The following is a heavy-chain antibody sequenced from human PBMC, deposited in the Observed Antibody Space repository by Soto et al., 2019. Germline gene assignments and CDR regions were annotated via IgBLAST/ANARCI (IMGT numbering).Heavy chain of an antibody. Sequence: GGSLRLSCVASGFSFRNYGMHWVRQAPGKGLEWVAVISYEEINNKNYADSVKGRFTIPRDNSENTLYLQMDSLRAEDTAVYYCAKGYCSGPSCYRGYGMDVWGQGTTVTVSS. CDR1: GFSFRNYG. V-gene: IGHV3-30*18. J-gene: IGHJ6*02. CDR3: AKGYCSGPSCYRGYGMDV. CDR2: ISYEEINNK. D-gene: IGHD2-2*01.